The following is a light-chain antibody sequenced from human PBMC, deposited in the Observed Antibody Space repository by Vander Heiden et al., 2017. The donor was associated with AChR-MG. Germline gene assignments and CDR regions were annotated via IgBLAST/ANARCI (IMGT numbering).Light chain of an antibody. CDR3: MQALQTRT. J-gene: IGKJ1*01. Sequence: EIVMTQSPLSLPVTPGEPASISCRSSQSLLHSNGYKYLDWYLQKPGQSPQLLIYLGSNRASGVPDRFSGSGSGTDFTLNISRVEAEDVGVYYCMQALQTRTFGQGTKVEIK. CDR2: LGS. CDR1: QSLLHSNGYKY. V-gene: IGKV2-28*01.